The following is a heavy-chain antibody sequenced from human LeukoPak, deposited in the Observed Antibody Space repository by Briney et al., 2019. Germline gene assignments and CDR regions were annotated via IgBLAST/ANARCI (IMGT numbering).Heavy chain of an antibody. D-gene: IGHD2/OR15-2a*01. CDR1: GFTFSGSA. CDR3: ARGLLYSDRRCLDY. J-gene: IGHJ4*02. CDR2: IRSKANSYAT. Sequence: GGSLKLSCAASGFTFSGSAMHWVRQASGKGLEWVGRIRSKANSYATAYAASVKGRFTISRDDSKNTVYLQMNSLRAEDTAVYYCARGLLYSDRRCLDYWGQGTLVTVSS. V-gene: IGHV3-73*01.